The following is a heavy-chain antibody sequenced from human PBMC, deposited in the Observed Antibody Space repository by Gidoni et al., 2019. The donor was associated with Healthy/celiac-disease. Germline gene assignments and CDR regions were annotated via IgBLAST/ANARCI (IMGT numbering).Heavy chain of an antibody. V-gene: IGHV3-72*01. CDR2: TRNKANSYTT. J-gene: IGHJ6*02. CDR1: GFTFSDHY. Sequence: EVQLVESGGGLVQPGGSLRLSCAASGFTFSDHYMDWVRQAPGKGLEWLGRTRNKANSYTTEYAASVKGRFTISRDDSKNSLYLQMNSLKTEDTAVYYCARGSRGDYDSSGYYKYYYYYGMDVWGQGTTVTVSS. CDR3: ARGSRGDYDSSGYYKYYYYYGMDV. D-gene: IGHD3-22*01.